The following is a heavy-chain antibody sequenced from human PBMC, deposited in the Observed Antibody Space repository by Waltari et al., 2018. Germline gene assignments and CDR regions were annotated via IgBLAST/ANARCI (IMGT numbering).Heavy chain of an antibody. Sequence: QVQLQESGPGLVKPSQTLSLTCTVSGGSISSGSYYWSWIRQPAGKGLEWIGRIYTSGSTNYNPSLKSRVTISVDTSKNQFSLKLSSVTAADTAVYYCARTYSSSWYDYWGQGTLVTVSS. V-gene: IGHV4-61*02. D-gene: IGHD6-13*01. CDR2: IYTSGST. J-gene: IGHJ4*02. CDR1: GGSISSGSYY. CDR3: ARTYSSSWYDY.